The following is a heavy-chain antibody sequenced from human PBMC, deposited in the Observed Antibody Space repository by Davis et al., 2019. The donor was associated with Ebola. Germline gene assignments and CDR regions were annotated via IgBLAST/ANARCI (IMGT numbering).Heavy chain of an antibody. CDR3: ARQATTVTTSWFDY. Sequence: SETLSPTCTVSGGSISSSSYYWGWIRQPPGKGLEWIGSIYYSGSTYYNPSLKSRVTISVDTSKNQFSLKLSSVTAADTAVYYCARQATTVTTSWFDYWGQGTLVTVSS. CDR2: IYYSGST. D-gene: IGHD4-17*01. J-gene: IGHJ4*02. V-gene: IGHV4-39*01. CDR1: GGSISSSSYY.